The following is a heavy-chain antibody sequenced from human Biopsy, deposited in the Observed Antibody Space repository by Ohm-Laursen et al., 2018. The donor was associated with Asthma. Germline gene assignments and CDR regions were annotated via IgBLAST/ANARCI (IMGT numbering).Heavy chain of an antibody. Sequence: SETLSLTCTVSGGSISSSRYYWGWIRQTPGKGLVWIGSIYYSGNTYYNPSLKSRVTISVDTSKNQFSLKLSSVTATDTAVYYCANTIGGVAADYWGQGTLVTVSS. J-gene: IGHJ4*02. CDR3: ANTIGGVAADY. CDR1: GGSISSSRYY. CDR2: IYYSGNT. D-gene: IGHD3-16*01. V-gene: IGHV4-39*01.